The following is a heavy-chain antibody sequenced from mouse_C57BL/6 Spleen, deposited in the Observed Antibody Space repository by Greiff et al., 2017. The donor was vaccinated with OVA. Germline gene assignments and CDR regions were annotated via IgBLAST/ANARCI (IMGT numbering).Heavy chain of an antibody. V-gene: IGHV1-42*01. CDR3: ARSDYYGSSFYFDY. Sequence: EVQLQQSGPELVKPGASVKISCKASGYSFTGYYMNWVTQSPEKSLEWIGEINPSTGGTTYNQKFKAKATLTVDKSSSTAYMQLKSLTSEDSAVYYCARSDYYGSSFYFDYWGQGTTLTVSS. D-gene: IGHD1-1*01. CDR1: GYSFTGYY. J-gene: IGHJ2*01. CDR2: INPSTGGT.